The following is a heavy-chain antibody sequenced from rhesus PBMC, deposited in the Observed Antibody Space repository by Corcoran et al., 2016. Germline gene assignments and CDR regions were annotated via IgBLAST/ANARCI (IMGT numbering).Heavy chain of an antibody. CDR2: ISGSSGST. J-gene: IGHJ4*01. CDR3: TRGRYDYGY. CDR1: GGSFRGHY. Sequence: QVQLQESGPGVVKPSETLSLTCAVSGGSFRGHYWGWIRPPPGKGLEWTGHISGSSGSTDYNPSLKSRVSISTDTSKNQLSLKLKSVTAADRAVYYCTRGRYDYGYWGQGVLVTVSS. V-gene: IGHV4-165*01. D-gene: IGHD3-22*01.